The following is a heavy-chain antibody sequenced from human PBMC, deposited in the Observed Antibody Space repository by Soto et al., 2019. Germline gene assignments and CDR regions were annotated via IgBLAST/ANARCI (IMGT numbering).Heavy chain of an antibody. J-gene: IGHJ3*02. CDR2: INAGSGNT. D-gene: IGHD3-3*02. CDR3: ASDTETLGPRANDALDI. CDR1: GYTFSAYT. V-gene: IGHV1-3*01. Sequence: QAQLVQSGAEMKKPGASVKVSCKATGYTFSAYTMNWVRQAPGQRLEWMGWINAGSGNTKYSQNFQGRVSSTRDTSACTVYMELTGLTSEDTAVYYCASDTETLGPRANDALDIWGQGTMVTVSS.